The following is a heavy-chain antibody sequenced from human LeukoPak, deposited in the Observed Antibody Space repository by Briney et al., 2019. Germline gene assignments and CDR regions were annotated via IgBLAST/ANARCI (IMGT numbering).Heavy chain of an antibody. V-gene: IGHV4-61*02. D-gene: IGHD3-22*01. CDR2: IYTSGST. J-gene: IGHJ4*02. CDR1: GGSISSGGYY. Sequence: PSETLSLTCTVSGGSISSGGYYWSWIRQPAGKGLEWIGRIYTSGSTNYNPSLRSRVTISIDTSKNQFSLRLSSVTAADTAVYYCARGGQGSSGYYYDYWGQGTLVTVSS. CDR3: ARGGQGSSGYYYDY.